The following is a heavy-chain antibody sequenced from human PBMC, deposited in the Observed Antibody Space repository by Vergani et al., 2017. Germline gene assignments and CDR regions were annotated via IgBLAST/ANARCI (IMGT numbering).Heavy chain of an antibody. CDR3: AIVPVPDFWSGYYTFDY. CDR1: GFTFSSYS. CDR2: ISSSSSYI. Sequence: EVQLVESGGGLVKPGGSLRLSCAASGFTFSSYSMNWVRQAPGKGLEWVSSISSSSSYIYYADSVKGRFTISRDNAKNSLYLQMNSLRAEDTAVYYCAIVPVPDFWSGYYTFDYWGQGTLVTVSS. J-gene: IGHJ4*02. D-gene: IGHD3-3*01. V-gene: IGHV3-21*01.